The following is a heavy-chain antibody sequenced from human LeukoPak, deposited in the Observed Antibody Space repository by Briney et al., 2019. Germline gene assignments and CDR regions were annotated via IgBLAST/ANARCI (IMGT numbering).Heavy chain of an antibody. CDR2: ISTDGYTT. Sequence: HPGGSLRLSCAASGLAFSAYKMHWVRQAPRKGLVWVSRISTDGYTTDYADFVQGRFTASRDNTKNTWSLEMSSLRAEDTAVYYCVVGGSPGYWGQGTLVTVSS. J-gene: IGHJ4*02. CDR1: GLAFSAYK. CDR3: VVGGSPGY. D-gene: IGHD2-15*01. V-gene: IGHV3-74*01.